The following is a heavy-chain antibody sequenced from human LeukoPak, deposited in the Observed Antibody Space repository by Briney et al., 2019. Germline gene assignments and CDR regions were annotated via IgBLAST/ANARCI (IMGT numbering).Heavy chain of an antibody. J-gene: IGHJ3*02. CDR3: ARSDYDSSGYYSPPYDAFDI. CDR1: GYTFTSYA. CDR2: IIPIFGTA. V-gene: IGHV1-69*06. Sequence: ASVKVSCKASGYTFTSYAISWARQAPGQGLEWMGGIIPIFGTANYAQKFQGRVTITADKSTSTAYMELSSLRSEDTAVYYCARSDYDSSGYYSPPYDAFDIWGQGTMVTVSS. D-gene: IGHD3-22*01.